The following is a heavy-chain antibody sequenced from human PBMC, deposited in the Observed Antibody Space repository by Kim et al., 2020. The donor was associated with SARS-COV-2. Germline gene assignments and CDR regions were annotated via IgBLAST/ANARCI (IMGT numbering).Heavy chain of an antibody. CDR1: GYTFTSYD. D-gene: IGHD3-3*01. CDR2: MNPNSGNT. J-gene: IGHJ5*02. CDR3: AREGRITIFGVVNFPWFDP. V-gene: IGHV1-8*01. Sequence: ASVKVSCKASGYTFTSYDINWVRQATGQGLEWMGWMNPNSGNTGYAQKFQGRVTMTRNTSISTAYMELSSLRSEDTAVYYCAREGRITIFGVVNFPWFDPWGQGTLGTVSS.